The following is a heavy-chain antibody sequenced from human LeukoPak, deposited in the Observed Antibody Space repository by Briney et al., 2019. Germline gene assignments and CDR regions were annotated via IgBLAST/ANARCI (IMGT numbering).Heavy chain of an antibody. V-gene: IGHV4-38-2*01. D-gene: IGHD3-10*01. CDR2: IHHRGIT. CDR1: GYSISSGYY. CDR3: ARALYYGSGSSWVHNWFDP. J-gene: IGHJ5*02. Sequence: PSETLSLTCAVSGYSISSGYYWGWIRQPPGKGLEWLGCIHHRGITYYNPSLESRGTISVDTSKNQFSLQLSSVTAEDTAVYYCARALYYGSGSSWVHNWFDPWGQRTLVTVSS.